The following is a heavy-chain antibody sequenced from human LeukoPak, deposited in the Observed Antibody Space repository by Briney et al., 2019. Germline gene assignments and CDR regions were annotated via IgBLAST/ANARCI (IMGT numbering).Heavy chain of an antibody. V-gene: IGHV3-48*01. Sequence: GGSLRLSCAASGFTFSSYSMNWVRQAPGKGLEWVSYISSSSSTIYYADSVKGRFTISRDNSKNTLYLQMNSLRAEDTAVYFCAKHPLYYDFWTGYYTGPFDYWGQGTLVTVPS. CDR1: GFTFSSYS. J-gene: IGHJ4*02. CDR2: ISSSSSTI. CDR3: AKHPLYYDFWTGYYTGPFDY. D-gene: IGHD3-3*01.